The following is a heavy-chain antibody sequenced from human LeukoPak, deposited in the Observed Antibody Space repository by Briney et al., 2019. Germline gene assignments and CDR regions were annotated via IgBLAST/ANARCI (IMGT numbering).Heavy chain of an antibody. J-gene: IGHJ3*02. CDR2: IYYSGGT. Sequence: SETLSLTCTVSGGFISSYYWSWIRQPPGKGLEWIGYIYYSGGTNYNPSLKSRVTISVDTSKNQFSLKLSSVTAADTAVYYCARNDAFDIWGQGTMVTVSS. V-gene: IGHV4-59*01. CDR3: ARNDAFDI. CDR1: GGFISSYY.